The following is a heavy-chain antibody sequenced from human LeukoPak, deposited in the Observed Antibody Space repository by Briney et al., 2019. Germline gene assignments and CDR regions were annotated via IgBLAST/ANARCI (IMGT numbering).Heavy chain of an antibody. D-gene: IGHD1-14*01. J-gene: IGHJ4*02. Sequence: VRTPRLSCSPAGLILGNSRMHCFRQPPGNVMVWVPRTDGSRTTYADSVKGRFSVSMDNAQNTLYLQMNSLRAEDTAVYYCARDDYNRLWGQGTLVTVSS. CDR1: GLILGNSR. CDR2: TDGSRT. V-gene: IGHV3-74*01. CDR3: ARDDYNRL.